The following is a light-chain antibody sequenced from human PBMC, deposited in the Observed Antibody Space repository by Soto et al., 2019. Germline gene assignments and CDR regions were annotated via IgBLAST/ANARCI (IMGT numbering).Light chain of an antibody. CDR1: QGISSY. Sequence: AIRMTQSPSSFSASTGDRVTITCRASQGISSYLAWYQQKPGKAPKPLIYAASTLQSGVPSRFSGSGSGTDFTLTISCLQSEDFATYYCQQYYSYSLTFGGGTKVDIK. CDR3: QQYYSYSLT. V-gene: IGKV1-8*01. CDR2: AAS. J-gene: IGKJ4*01.